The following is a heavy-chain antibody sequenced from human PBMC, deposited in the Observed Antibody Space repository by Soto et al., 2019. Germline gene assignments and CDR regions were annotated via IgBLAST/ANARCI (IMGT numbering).Heavy chain of an antibody. D-gene: IGHD3-22*01. J-gene: IGHJ3*02. CDR2: IWYDGSNK. CDR3: ARGSAFLDSSGYYEGLGAFDI. CDR1: GFTFSSYG. V-gene: IGHV3-33*01. Sequence: GGSLRLSCAASGFTFSSYGMHWVRQAPGKGLEWVAVIWYDGSNKYYADSVKGRFTISRDNSKNTLYLQMNSLRAEDTAVYYCARGSAFLDSSGYYEGLGAFDIWGQGTMVTVSS.